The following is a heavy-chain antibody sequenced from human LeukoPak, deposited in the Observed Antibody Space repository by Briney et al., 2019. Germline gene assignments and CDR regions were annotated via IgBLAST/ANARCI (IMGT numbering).Heavy chain of an antibody. Sequence: GGSLRLFCAASGFAVSSNYMSWVPQAPGRGLEWVSVIYSGGSTYYADSVKGRFTISRDNSKNTLYLQMNSLRAEDTAVYYCARDRGGYYGSGSYGTDYWGQGTLVTVSS. J-gene: IGHJ4*02. D-gene: IGHD3-10*01. CDR1: GFAVSSNY. V-gene: IGHV3-66*01. CDR2: IYSGGST. CDR3: ARDRGGYYGSGSYGTDY.